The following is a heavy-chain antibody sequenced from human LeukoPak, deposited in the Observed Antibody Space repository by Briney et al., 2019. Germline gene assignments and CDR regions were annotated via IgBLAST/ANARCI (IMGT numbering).Heavy chain of an antibody. D-gene: IGHD1-26*01. CDR1: GFTFSSYS. CDR3: ARVRGLKEPHY. Sequence: GGSLRLSCAASGFTFSSYSMNWVRQAPGEGLEWVSSISSSSSYIYYADSVKGRFTISRDNAKNSLYLQMNSLRAEDTAVYYCARVRGLKEPHYWGQGTLVTVSS. V-gene: IGHV3-21*01. CDR2: ISSSSSYI. J-gene: IGHJ4*02.